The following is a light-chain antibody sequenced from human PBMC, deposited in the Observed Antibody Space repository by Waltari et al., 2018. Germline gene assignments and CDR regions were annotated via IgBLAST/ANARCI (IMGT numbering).Light chain of an antibody. J-gene: IGKJ1*01. CDR2: KAS. CDR1: QSISSW. CDR3: QQYNSYSLTWT. Sequence: DIQMTQSPSTLSASVGDRVTITCRASQSISSWLAWYQQKPGKAPKLLIYKASSLESGVPSRFSCSGSGTEFTLTISSLQPYDFATYYCQQYNSYSLTWTFGQGTKVEIK. V-gene: IGKV1-5*03.